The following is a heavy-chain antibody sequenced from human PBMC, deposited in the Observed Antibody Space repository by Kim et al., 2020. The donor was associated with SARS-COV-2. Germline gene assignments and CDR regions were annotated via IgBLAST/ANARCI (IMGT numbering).Heavy chain of an antibody. CDR3: AKGHGGDNRSSDH. V-gene: IGHV3-23*01. J-gene: IGHJ4*02. Sequence: ADSVRGRLTIYRDNSKTTLVLQMNSLRAEDTAVYYCAKGHGGDNRSSDHWGQGTLVTVSS. D-gene: IGHD6-6*01.